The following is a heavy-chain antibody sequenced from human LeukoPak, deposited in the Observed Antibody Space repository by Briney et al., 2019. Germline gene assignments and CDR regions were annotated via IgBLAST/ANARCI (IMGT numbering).Heavy chain of an antibody. CDR1: GYSFTSYD. CDR2: MNPNSGNT. Sequence: ASVKVSCKASGYSFTSYDINWVRQTTGQGLEYMGWMNPNSGNTGYAQKFQGRVTITADESTSTAYMELSSLRSEDTAVYYCAKGNAGRQFHSSGWYPPAGDFDLWGRGTLVTVSS. D-gene: IGHD6-19*01. J-gene: IGHJ2*01. CDR3: AKGNAGRQFHSSGWYPPAGDFDL. V-gene: IGHV1-8*01.